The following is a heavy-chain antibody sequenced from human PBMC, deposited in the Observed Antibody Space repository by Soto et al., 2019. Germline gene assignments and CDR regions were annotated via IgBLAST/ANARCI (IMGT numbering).Heavy chain of an antibody. J-gene: IGHJ3*02. CDR1: GGTFSSYA. CDR2: IIPIFGTA. V-gene: IGHV1-69*13. Sequence: GASVKVSCKASGGTFSSYAISWVRQAPGQGLEWMGGIIPIFGTANYAQKFQGRGTITADESTSTAYMELSSLRSEDTAVYYCARGNFKHSSSWYGRDDAFDIWGQGTMVTVSS. D-gene: IGHD6-13*01. CDR3: ARGNFKHSSSWYGRDDAFDI.